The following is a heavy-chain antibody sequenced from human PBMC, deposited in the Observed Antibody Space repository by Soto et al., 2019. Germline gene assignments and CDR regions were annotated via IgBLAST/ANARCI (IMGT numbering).Heavy chain of an antibody. Sequence: SETLSLTCTVSGGSISSYYWSWIRQPPGKGLEWIGYIYYSGSTNYNPSLKSRVTISVDTSKNQFSLKLSSVTAADTAVYYCARLRDGYYGSGRYYYYGMDVWGQGTTVTVSS. D-gene: IGHD3-10*01. J-gene: IGHJ6*02. CDR2: IYYSGST. CDR1: GGSISSYY. CDR3: ARLRDGYYGSGRYYYYGMDV. V-gene: IGHV4-59*08.